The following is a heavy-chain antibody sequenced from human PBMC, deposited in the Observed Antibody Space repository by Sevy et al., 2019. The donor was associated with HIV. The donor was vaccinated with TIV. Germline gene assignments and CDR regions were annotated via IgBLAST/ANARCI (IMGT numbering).Heavy chain of an antibody. CDR1: GFTFSPYW. CDR3: AREVGLDR. J-gene: IGHJ5*02. D-gene: IGHD3-16*01. Sequence: GGSPRLSCEASGFTFSPYWMTWVRQAPGKGLEWVANIRPDRSDKYYVDSVKGRFTISRDNAKNSLYLQMNSLRADDTAMYYCAREVGLDRWGQGALVTVSS. V-gene: IGHV3-7*01. CDR2: IRPDRSDK.